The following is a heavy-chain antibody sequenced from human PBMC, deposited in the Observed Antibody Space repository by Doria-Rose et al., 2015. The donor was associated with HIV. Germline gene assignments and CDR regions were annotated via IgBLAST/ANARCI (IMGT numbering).Heavy chain of an antibody. V-gene: IGHV2-26*01. D-gene: IGHD6-13*01. CDR3: ARIESSRWYHKYYFDF. CDR2: ILSDDER. J-gene: IGHJ4*02. Sequence: QVTLKESGPVLVKPTETLTLTCTVSGVSLSSPGMGASWIRQPPGKALEWLANILSDDERSYNTSPKSRLTISRGTSKSQVVLTMTDMDPVDTATYYCARIESSRWYHKYYFDFWGQGTLVIVSA. CDR1: GVSLSSPGMG.